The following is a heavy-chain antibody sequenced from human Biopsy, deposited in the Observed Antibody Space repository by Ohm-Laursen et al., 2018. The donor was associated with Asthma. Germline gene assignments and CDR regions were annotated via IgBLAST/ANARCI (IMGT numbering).Heavy chain of an antibody. V-gene: IGHV1-3*04. CDR3: ARTYYDFLTGQVKDVFGV. Sequence: ASVKVSCKTSGYNFISFAIHWVRQAPGQKLEWMGWVNTGNGDTKYSQKFQGRVTITRDTSASTAYMELRSLRSEDTATYYCARTYYDFLTGQVKDVFGVWGQGTMVTVSS. CDR2: VNTGNGDT. CDR1: GYNFISFA. D-gene: IGHD3-9*01. J-gene: IGHJ3*01.